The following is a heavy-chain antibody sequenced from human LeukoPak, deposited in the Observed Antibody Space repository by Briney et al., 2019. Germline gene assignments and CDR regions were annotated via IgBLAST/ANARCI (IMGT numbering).Heavy chain of an antibody. CDR2: INAGNGNT. CDR1: GYTFSGYA. D-gene: IGHD6-13*01. Sequence: ASVKVSCKASGYTFSGYAMHWVRQAPGQRPEWMGWINAGNGNTKYSQKFQGRVTITRDTSASTAYMELSSLRAEDTAVYYCARVSSSWSGSFGYWGQGTLVTVSS. CDR3: ARVSSSWSGSFGY. V-gene: IGHV1-3*01. J-gene: IGHJ4*02.